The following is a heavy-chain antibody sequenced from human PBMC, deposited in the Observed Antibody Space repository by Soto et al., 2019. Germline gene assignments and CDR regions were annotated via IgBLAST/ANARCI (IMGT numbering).Heavy chain of an antibody. CDR1: GGSISSGGYS. CDR2: IYHSGST. J-gene: IGHJ5*02. D-gene: IGHD1-1*01. Sequence: QLQLQESGSGLVRPSQTLSLTCAVSGGSISSGGYSWNWIRQPPGKGLEWIGYIYHSGSTLYNPSPKSRGXXXVXYSKNQFSLKLSSVTAADTAVYYCARDQLEGNWFDPWGQGTLVTVSS. V-gene: IGHV4-30-2*01. CDR3: ARDQLEGNWFDP.